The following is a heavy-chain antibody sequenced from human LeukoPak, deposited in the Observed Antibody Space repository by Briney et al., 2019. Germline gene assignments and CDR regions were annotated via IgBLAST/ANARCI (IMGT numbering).Heavy chain of an antibody. D-gene: IGHD6-13*01. J-gene: IGHJ4*02. CDR2: ISGSGSST. V-gene: IGHV3-23*01. Sequence: GGSLRLSCAASGFTFNYYAMSWVRQAPGKGLEWVTAISGSGSSTYYADSVKGRFAISRDNSKNTLYLQMNSLRAEDTAVYYCAKDKEIAAPGSPYYWGQGTLVTVSS. CDR1: GFTFNYYA. CDR3: AKDKEIAAPGSPYY.